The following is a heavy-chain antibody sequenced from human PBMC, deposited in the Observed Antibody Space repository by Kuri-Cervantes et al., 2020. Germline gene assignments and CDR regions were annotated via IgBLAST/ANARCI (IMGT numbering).Heavy chain of an antibody. CDR2: IYTSGST. D-gene: IGHD4-11*01. J-gene: IGHJ6*02. V-gene: IGHV4-61*08. CDR1: GGSISSGGYS. CDR3: AREASSNYVGYYYYGMDV. Sequence: SETLSLTCAVSGGSISSGGYSWSWIRQPPGKGLEWIGRIYTSGSTNYNPSLKSRVTISVDTSKNQFSLKLSSVTAADTAVYYCAREASSNYVGYYYYGMDVWGQGTTVTVSS.